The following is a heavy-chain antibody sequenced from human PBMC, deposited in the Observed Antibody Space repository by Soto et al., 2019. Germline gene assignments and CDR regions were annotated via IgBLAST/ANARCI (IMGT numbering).Heavy chain of an antibody. D-gene: IGHD2-21*02. Sequence: ASVKVSCKASGYTFNKYGITWVRQAPGQGLEWMGWISAYNGDTNYAQKFQGRVTITRDTSASTAYMELSSLRSEDTAVYYCARSIVVVTAADYWGQGTLVTVSS. CDR2: ISAYNGDT. V-gene: IGHV1-18*01. CDR3: ARSIVVVTAADY. J-gene: IGHJ4*02. CDR1: GYTFNKYG.